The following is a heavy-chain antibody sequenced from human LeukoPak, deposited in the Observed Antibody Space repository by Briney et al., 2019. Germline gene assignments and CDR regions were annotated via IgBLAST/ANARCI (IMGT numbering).Heavy chain of an antibody. Sequence: PGGSLRLSCAASGFTFSSYWMHWVRQAPGKGLVWVSRINSDGSSTSYADSVKGRFTVSRDNARNTLYLQMNSLRAEDTAVYYCARADTLWFGEPPSIDYWGQGTLVTASS. CDR3: ARADTLWFGEPPSIDY. D-gene: IGHD3-10*01. J-gene: IGHJ4*02. CDR1: GFTFSSYW. V-gene: IGHV3-74*01. CDR2: INSDGSST.